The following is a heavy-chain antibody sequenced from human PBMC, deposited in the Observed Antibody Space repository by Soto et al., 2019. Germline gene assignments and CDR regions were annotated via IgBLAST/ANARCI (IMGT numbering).Heavy chain of an antibody. D-gene: IGHD4-17*01. CDR3: ARDRNYGDYVYYYYYMDV. Sequence: LRLSCAASGFTFSSYGMHWVRQAPGKGLEWVAVIWYDGSNKYYADSVKGRFTISRDNSKNTLYLQMNSLRAEDTAVYYCARDRNYGDYVYYYYYMDVWGKGTTVTVSS. J-gene: IGHJ6*03. CDR2: IWYDGSNK. V-gene: IGHV3-33*01. CDR1: GFTFSSYG.